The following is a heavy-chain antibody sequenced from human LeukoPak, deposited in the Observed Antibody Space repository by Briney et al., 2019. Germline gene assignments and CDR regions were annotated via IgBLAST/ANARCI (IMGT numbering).Heavy chain of an antibody. V-gene: IGHV4-39*01. D-gene: IGHD5-18*01. Sequence: PSETLSLTCTVSGGSISSSSFYWGWVRQPPGKGLEWIGSIYYSGSTYYNPSLRSRVTISVDTSKNHFSLKLSSVTATDTAVYYCARHRHPALVHNPFDIWGQGTMVTVSS. CDR2: IYYSGST. J-gene: IGHJ3*02. CDR1: GGSISSSSFY. CDR3: ARHRHPALVHNPFDI.